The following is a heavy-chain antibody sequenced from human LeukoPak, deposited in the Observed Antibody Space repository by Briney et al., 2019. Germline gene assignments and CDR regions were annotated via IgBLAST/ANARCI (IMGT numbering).Heavy chain of an antibody. CDR1: GFTSSSYD. D-gene: IGHD2-21*02. J-gene: IGHJ4*02. CDR2: IGTAGDT. CDR3: ARGQLAYCGGDCQNFDY. Sequence: PGGSLRLSCAASGFTSSSYDMHWVRQATGEGLEWVSAIGTAGDTYYPGSVKGRFTISRENAKNSLYLQMNSLRAGDTAVYYCARGQLAYCGGDCQNFDYWGQGTLVTVSS. V-gene: IGHV3-13*01.